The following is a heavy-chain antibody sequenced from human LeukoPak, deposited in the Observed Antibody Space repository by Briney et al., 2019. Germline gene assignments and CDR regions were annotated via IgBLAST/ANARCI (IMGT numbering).Heavy chain of an antibody. J-gene: IGHJ6*03. CDR2: IYYSGST. CDR3: ARQQYYDFWSGPGYMDV. D-gene: IGHD3-3*01. CDR1: GGSISSSSYY. Sequence: MSSETLSLTCTVSGGSISSSSYYWGWIRQPPGKGLEWIGSIYYSGSTYYNPSLKSRVTISVDTSKNQFSLKLSSVTAADTAVYYCARQQYYDFWSGPGYMDVWGKGTTVTVSS. V-gene: IGHV4-39*01.